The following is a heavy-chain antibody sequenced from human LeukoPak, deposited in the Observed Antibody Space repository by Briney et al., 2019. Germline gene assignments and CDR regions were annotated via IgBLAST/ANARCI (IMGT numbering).Heavy chain of an antibody. D-gene: IGHD3/OR15-3a*01. V-gene: IGHV4-34*01. Sequence: SETLSLTCAVYGGSFSGYYWSWIRQPPGKGLEWIGEINHSGSTNYNPSLKSRVTISVDTSKNKFSLKLSSVTAADTAVYYCASGIFGRIDYWGQGTLVTVSS. CDR1: GGSFSGYY. CDR2: INHSGST. CDR3: ASGIFGRIDY. J-gene: IGHJ4*02.